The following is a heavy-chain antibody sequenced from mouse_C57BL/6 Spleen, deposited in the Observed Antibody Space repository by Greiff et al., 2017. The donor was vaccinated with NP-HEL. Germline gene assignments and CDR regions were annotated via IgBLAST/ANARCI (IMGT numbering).Heavy chain of an antibody. V-gene: IGHV3-6*01. D-gene: IGHD2-4*01. Sequence: EVKLVESGPGLVKPSQSLSLTCSVTGYSITSGYSWNWIRQFPGNKLEWMGYISYDGSNNYNPSRKNRISITRDTSKNQFFLKLNSVTTEDTATYYCARDSDYEGYAMDYWGQGTSVTVSS. J-gene: IGHJ4*01. CDR3: ARDSDYEGYAMDY. CDR1: GYSITSGYS. CDR2: ISYDGSN.